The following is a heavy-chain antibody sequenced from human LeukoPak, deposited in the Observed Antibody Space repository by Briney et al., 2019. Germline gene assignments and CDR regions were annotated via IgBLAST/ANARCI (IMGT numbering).Heavy chain of an antibody. D-gene: IGHD3-10*01. Sequence: KASETLSLTCTVSGGSIISDGYYWSWIRQHPGKCLEWLAYMYHSGGPYFNPSLKSGVAISVDTSQRHFSLKLTSVTAADTAVYYCARGGSSSGLGSFDHWGKGTLVTVSS. CDR1: GGSIISDGYY. CDR2: MYHSGGP. CDR3: ARGGSSSGLGSFDH. J-gene: IGHJ4*02. V-gene: IGHV4-31*03.